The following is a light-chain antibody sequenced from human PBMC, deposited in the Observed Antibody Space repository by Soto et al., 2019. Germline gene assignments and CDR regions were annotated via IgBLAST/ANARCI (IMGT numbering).Light chain of an antibody. Sequence: EIVLTHSPGTLSLSPGERATLSCRASQSVSSSYLAWYQQKPGQAPRLLIYGASTRATGIPARFSGSGSGTDFTLTISSLEPEDFAVYYCQQRSNWPLTFGGGTKVDIK. CDR1: QSVSSSY. J-gene: IGKJ4*01. CDR2: GAS. V-gene: IGKV3D-20*02. CDR3: QQRSNWPLT.